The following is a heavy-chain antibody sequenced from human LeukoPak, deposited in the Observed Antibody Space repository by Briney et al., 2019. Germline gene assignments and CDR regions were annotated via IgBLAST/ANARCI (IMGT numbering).Heavy chain of an antibody. Sequence: SVKVSCKASGGTFSSYAISWVRQAPGQGLEWMGGIIPIFGTANYAQKFQGRVTITADESTSTAYMELSSLRSEDTAVYYCARDTGVGATANDAFDIWGQGTMVTVSS. CDR2: IIPIFGTA. J-gene: IGHJ3*02. V-gene: IGHV1-69*13. D-gene: IGHD1-26*01. CDR3: ARDTGVGATANDAFDI. CDR1: GGTFSSYA.